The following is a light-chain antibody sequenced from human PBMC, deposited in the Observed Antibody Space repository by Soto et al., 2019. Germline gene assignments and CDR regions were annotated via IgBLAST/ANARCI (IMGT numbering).Light chain of an antibody. CDR2: EVS. J-gene: IGLJ3*02. Sequence: QSVLTQPPSASGSPGQSVTISCTGTSSDIGGYDYVSWYQQHPGKAPKLMIYEVSKRPSGVPDRFSGSKSGNTASLTVSGLQTEDEADYYCSSHAAAGVFGGGTKLTVL. V-gene: IGLV2-8*01. CDR3: SSHAAAGV. CDR1: SSDIGGYDY.